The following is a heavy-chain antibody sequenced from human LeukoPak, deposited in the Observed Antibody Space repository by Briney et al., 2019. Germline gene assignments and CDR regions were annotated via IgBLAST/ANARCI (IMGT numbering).Heavy chain of an antibody. J-gene: IGHJ4*02. D-gene: IGHD3-22*01. CDR2: VYYSGST. Sequence: PSETLSLTCTVSGGSISSSDYYWGWIRQPPGKGLEWIGSVYYSGSTYYNPSLKSRVTISVDTSKNQFSLNLSSVTAADTAVYFCARHRHNGGYSPFDYWGQGTLVTVSS. CDR1: GGSISSSDYY. CDR3: ARHRHNGGYSPFDY. V-gene: IGHV4-39*01.